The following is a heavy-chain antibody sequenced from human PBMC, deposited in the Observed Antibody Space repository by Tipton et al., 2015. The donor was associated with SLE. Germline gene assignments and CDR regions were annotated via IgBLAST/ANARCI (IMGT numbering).Heavy chain of an antibody. Sequence: SLRLSCAASGFTFSSYGMHWVRQAPGKGPEWVAVISYDGSNKYYADSVKGRFTISRDNSKNSLYLQMNSLRAEDTAVYYCAREPSSYYDGSGYYYLDYWGQGTAVTVSS. V-gene: IGHV3-30*03. CDR1: GFTFSSYG. CDR3: AREPSSYYDGSGYYYLDY. CDR2: ISYDGSNK. J-gene: IGHJ4*02. D-gene: IGHD3-22*01.